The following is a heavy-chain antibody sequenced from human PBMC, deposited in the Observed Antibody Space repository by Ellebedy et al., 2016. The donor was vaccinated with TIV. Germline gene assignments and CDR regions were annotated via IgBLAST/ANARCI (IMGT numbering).Heavy chain of an antibody. CDR2: VYTSGST. V-gene: IGHV4-4*07. J-gene: IGHJ3*02. CDR3: ARSVRAAAVTAGTFDI. Sequence: MPGGSLRLSCTVSGVSISTYYWSWIRQPAGKGLEWIGRVYTSGSTIYNPSLKSRVTMSLDTSKNQFSLNLSSVTAVDTAVYYCARSVRAAAVTAGTFDIWGQGTMVTVSS. D-gene: IGHD6-13*01. CDR1: GVSISTYY.